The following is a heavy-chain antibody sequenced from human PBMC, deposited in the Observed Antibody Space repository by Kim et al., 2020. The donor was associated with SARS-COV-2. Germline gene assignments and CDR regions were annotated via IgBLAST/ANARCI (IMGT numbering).Heavy chain of an antibody. V-gene: IGHV4-59*13. CDR2: IYYSGST. Sequence: SETLSLTCTVSGGSISSYYWSWIRQPPGKGLEWIGYIYYSGSTNYNPSLKSRVTISVDTSKNQFSLKLSSVTAADTAVYYCARDRIYYGSGIRGFDPWGQGTLVTVSS. CDR1: GGSISSYY. D-gene: IGHD3-10*01. J-gene: IGHJ5*02. CDR3: ARDRIYYGSGIRGFDP.